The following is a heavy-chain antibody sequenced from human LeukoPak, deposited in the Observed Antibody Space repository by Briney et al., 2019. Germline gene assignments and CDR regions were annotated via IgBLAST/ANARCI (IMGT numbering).Heavy chain of an antibody. CDR1: GFTFSNYE. J-gene: IGHJ6*03. D-gene: IGHD6-13*01. CDR3: AKDATAAVGTVYMDV. CDR2: ISNTGDII. V-gene: IGHV3-48*03. Sequence: GGSLRLSCAASGFTFSNYEMNWVRQAPGKGLEWISHISNTGDIIHYADSVEGRFTISRDNAKNSLYLQMNSLIAEDTAVYYCAKDATAAVGTVYMDVWGKGTTVTISS.